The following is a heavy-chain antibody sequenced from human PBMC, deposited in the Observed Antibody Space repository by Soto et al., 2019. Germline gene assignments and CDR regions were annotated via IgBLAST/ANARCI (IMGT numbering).Heavy chain of an antibody. D-gene: IGHD2-8*01. CDR1: GFPFTSFA. V-gene: IGHV3-23*01. CDR3: AKGFPRLQYETNGWEN. CDR2: ISANGVAT. J-gene: IGHJ4*02. Sequence: EVQLWDSGGGLVQPGGSLRLSCAASGFPFTSFAMCWLRQAPGKGLEWVSYISANGVATSYADSVKGRFTTSRDNSKNVLYLQLNSLRAEDTAVYYCAKGFPRLQYETNGWENWGQGTLVTVSS.